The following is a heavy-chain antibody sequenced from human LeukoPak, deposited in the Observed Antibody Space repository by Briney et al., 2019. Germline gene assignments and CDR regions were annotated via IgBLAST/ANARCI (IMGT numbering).Heavy chain of an antibody. CDR2: IYYSGST. CDR1: GGSISSSSYY. CDR3: ASSPDFWSGYYTGGSGGNYFDY. Sequence: SETLSLTCTVSGGSISSSSYYWGWIRQPPGKGLEWIGSIYYSGSTYYNPSLKSRVTISVDTSKNQFSLKLSSVTAADTAVYYCASSPDFWSGYYTGGSGGNYFDYWGQGTLVTVSS. D-gene: IGHD3-3*01. V-gene: IGHV4-39*07. J-gene: IGHJ4*02.